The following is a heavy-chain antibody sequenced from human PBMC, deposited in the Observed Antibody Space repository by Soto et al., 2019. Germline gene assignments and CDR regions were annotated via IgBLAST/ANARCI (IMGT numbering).Heavy chain of an antibody. CDR2: FHSDGSA. D-gene: IGHD2-15*01. J-gene: IGHJ4*02. V-gene: IGHV3-23*03. CDR3: AAPHGSSEWYYLDY. Sequence: PGGSLRLSCAASGFTFSSYAMTWVRQTPGKGLEWVSVFHSDGSAHYADSVKGRFTISRDSSKNTLYLQMGSLRAEDTALYYCAAPHGSSEWYYLDYWGQGTLVTVSS. CDR1: GFTFSSYA.